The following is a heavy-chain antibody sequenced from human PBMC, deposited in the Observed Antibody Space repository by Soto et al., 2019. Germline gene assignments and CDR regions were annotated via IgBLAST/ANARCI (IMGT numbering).Heavy chain of an antibody. CDR1: GGSFSGYY. D-gene: IGHD5-12*01. V-gene: IGHV4-34*01. CDR2: INHSGST. CDR3: ARGGMATTMYYFDY. J-gene: IGHJ4*02. Sequence: SETLSLTCAVYGGSFSGYYWSWIRQPPGKGLEWIGEINHSGSTNYNPSLKSRVTISVDTSKSQFSLKLSSVTAADTAVYYCARGGMATTMYYFDYWGQGTLVTVSS.